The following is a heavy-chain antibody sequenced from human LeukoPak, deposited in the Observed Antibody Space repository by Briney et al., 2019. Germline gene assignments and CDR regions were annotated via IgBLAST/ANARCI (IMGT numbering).Heavy chain of an antibody. V-gene: IGHV1-24*01. CDR1: GYTLTELS. D-gene: IGHD2-2*01. J-gene: IGHJ5*02. Sequence: GASVKVSCKVSGYTLTELSMHWVRQAPGKGREWMGGFDPEDGETIYAQKFQGRVTMTEDTSTDTAYMELSSLRSEDTAVYYCATVFLGYCSSTSCPRWFDPWGQGTLVTVSS. CDR3: ATVFLGYCSSTSCPRWFDP. CDR2: FDPEDGET.